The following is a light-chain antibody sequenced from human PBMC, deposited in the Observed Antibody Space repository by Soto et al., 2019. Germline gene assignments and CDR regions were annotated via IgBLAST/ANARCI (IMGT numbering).Light chain of an antibody. J-gene: IGKJ1*01. V-gene: IGKV3-15*01. CDR1: QSIANN. CDR3: QQYNDWPPWT. CDR2: GAS. Sequence: EIVMTQSPASLSASQGERITLSCKASQSIANNLAWHQQKPGQAPRLLMYGASTRAADIPARFSGSGSGTEFSLTISSLQSEDFAIYYCQQYNDWPPWTFGQGTKVDIK.